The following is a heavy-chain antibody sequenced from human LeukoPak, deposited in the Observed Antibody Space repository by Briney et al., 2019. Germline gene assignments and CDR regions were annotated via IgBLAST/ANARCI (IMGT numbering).Heavy chain of an antibody. Sequence: SETLSLTCTVSGDSISSYYWSWIRQTPGKGLEWIGYIYYSGATNYNPSLKSRLTISLDTSKNQFSLKLRSVTVADTAVYYCARDMKVGATSPWGQGTLVTVSS. CDR3: ARDMKVGATSP. CDR2: IYYSGAT. V-gene: IGHV4-59*01. D-gene: IGHD1-26*01. CDR1: GDSISSYY. J-gene: IGHJ5*02.